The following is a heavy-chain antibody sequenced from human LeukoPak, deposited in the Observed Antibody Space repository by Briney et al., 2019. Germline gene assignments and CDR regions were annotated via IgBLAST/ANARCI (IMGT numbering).Heavy chain of an antibody. D-gene: IGHD3-22*01. CDR2: IYYSGST. Sequence: PSETLSLTCTVSGGSISSYYWSWIRQPPGKGLEWIGYIYYSGSTNYNPSLKSRVTISVDTSKTQFSLKLSSVTAADTAVYYCARSAGYYYDSSAYRYYFDYWGQGTLVTVSS. CDR1: GGSISSYY. J-gene: IGHJ4*02. CDR3: ARSAGYYYDSSAYRYYFDY. V-gene: IGHV4-59*01.